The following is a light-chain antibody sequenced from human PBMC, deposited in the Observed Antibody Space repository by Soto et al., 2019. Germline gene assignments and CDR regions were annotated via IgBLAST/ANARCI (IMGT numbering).Light chain of an antibody. CDR3: QHYNSYSEA. CDR1: QGIGNN. V-gene: IGKV1-27*01. Sequence: DIQMTQSPSSLSASVGDRVTITCRASQGIGNNLAWYQQKPGKVPKVLIYTASTLHSGVPSRFSGSGSGTDFTLTINSLQPEDVATYFCQHYNSYSEAFGQGTKVELK. J-gene: IGKJ1*01. CDR2: TAS.